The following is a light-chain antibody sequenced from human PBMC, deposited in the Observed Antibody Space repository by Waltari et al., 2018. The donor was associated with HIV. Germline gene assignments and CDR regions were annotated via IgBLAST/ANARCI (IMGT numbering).Light chain of an antibody. V-gene: IGLV3-1*01. CDR2: QDA. J-gene: IGLJ2*01. CDR1: KLGDKF. CDR3: QAWDSRSVV. Sequence: SYALTQPPSVSVSPGQTATITCSGDKLGDKFTSWYQQKAGQSPLLVIYQDAKRPPGIPERFSGSNSGKTATLTISGAQAVDEADYYCQAWDSRSVVFGGGTKLTVL.